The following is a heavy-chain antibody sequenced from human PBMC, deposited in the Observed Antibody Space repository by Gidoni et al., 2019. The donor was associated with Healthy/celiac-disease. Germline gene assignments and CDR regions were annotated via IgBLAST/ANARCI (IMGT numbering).Heavy chain of an antibody. Sequence: QVTLRESGPALVKPTQTLTLTCTFSGFSLSTSGMCVRWLRQPPGKALEWLALIDCEDSKDYSATLKTRITSSKDTSKNQVVLTMTNMDPVDTATYYCARTQTDSGSDLFDYWGQGTLVTVSS. CDR3: ARTQTDSGSDLFDY. J-gene: IGHJ4*02. CDR1: GFSLSTSGMC. D-gene: IGHD1-26*01. CDR2: IDCEDSK. V-gene: IGHV2-70*01.